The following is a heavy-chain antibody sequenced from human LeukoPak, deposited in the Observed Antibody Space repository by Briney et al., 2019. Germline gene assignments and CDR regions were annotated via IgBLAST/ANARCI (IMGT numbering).Heavy chain of an antibody. J-gene: IGHJ4*02. CDR3: ARVGKRGATDCDY. CDR2: IYTSGST. V-gene: IGHV4-39*07. CDR1: GGSISSSSYY. Sequence: PSETLSLTCTVSGGSISSSSYYWGWIRQPPGKGLEWIGRIYTSGSTNYNPSLKSRVTISVDTSKNQFSLKLSSVTAADTAVYYCARVGKRGATDCDYWGQGTLVTVSS. D-gene: IGHD1-26*01.